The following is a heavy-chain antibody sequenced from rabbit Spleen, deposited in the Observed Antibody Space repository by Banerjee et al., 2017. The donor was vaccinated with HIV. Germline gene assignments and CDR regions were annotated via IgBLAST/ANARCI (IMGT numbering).Heavy chain of an antibody. CDR2: INTGSSGST. Sequence: QEQLEESGGGLVQPEGSLTLTCKASGFDLSSYYYMCWVRQAPGKGLEWIGCINTGSSGSTYYASWAKGRFTISKTSSTTVTLQMTSLTAADTATYFCARSILGGWAYAIGRLDLWGQGTLVTVS. CDR3: ARSILGGWAYAIGRLDL. J-gene: IGHJ3*01. V-gene: IGHV1S45*01. D-gene: IGHD6-1*01. CDR1: GFDLSSYYY.